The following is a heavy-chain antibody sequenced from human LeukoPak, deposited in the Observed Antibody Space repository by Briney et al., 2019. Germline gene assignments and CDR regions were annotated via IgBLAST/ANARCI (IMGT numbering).Heavy chain of an antibody. CDR1: GFTFNTYD. CDR2: IRSSSSNM. D-gene: IGHD4-17*01. V-gene: IGHV3-21*01. CDR3: ARGSTVTTNPLFDY. Sequence: GGSLRLSCAASGFTFNTYDMNWVRQAPGKGLEWVSTIRSSSSNMYYADSVKGRFTISRGNAKNSLYLQMNSLRAEDTAVYYCARGSTVTTNPLFDYWGQGTLVTVPS. J-gene: IGHJ4*02.